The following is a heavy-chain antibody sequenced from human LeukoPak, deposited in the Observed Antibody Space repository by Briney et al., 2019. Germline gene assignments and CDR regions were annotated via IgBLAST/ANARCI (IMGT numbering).Heavy chain of an antibody. CDR3: AGGHTYYDFWSGSWYYYYYMDV. CDR1: GCTFSSYT. J-gene: IGHJ6*03. D-gene: IGHD3-3*01. CDR2: IIPILGIA. V-gene: IGHV1-69*02. Sequence: ASVKVSCKASGCTFSSYTISWVREAPGQGLEWMGRIIPILGIANYAQKFQGRVTITADKSTSTAYMELRSLRSDDTAVYYCAGGHTYYDFWSGSWYYYYYMDVWGKGTTVTVSS.